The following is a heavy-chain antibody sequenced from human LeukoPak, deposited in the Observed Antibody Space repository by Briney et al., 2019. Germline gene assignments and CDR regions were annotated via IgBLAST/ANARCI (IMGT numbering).Heavy chain of an antibody. CDR2: IKQDGSEK. CDR3: ASYRWSGYMERGEARY. J-gene: IGHJ4*02. V-gene: IGHV3-7*01. CDR1: GFTFSSYW. Sequence: GGSLRLSCAASGFTFSSYWMSWVRQAPGKGLEWVANIKQDGSEKYYVDSVKGRFTISRDNAKNSLYLQMNSLRAEDTAVYYCASYRWSGYMERGEARYWGQGTLVTVSS. D-gene: IGHD3-3*01.